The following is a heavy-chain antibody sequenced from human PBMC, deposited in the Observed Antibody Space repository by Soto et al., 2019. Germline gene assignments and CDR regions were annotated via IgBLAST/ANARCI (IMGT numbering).Heavy chain of an antibody. Sequence: SVKVSCKASGGTFSSYAISWVRQAPGQGLEWMGGIIPIFGTANYAQKFQGRVTITADESTSTAYMELSSLRSEDTAVYYCARAPIFLYGDPAPYYFDYWGQGTLVTVSS. D-gene: IGHD4-17*01. V-gene: IGHV1-69*13. CDR3: ARAPIFLYGDPAPYYFDY. CDR1: GGTFSSYA. CDR2: IIPIFGTA. J-gene: IGHJ4*02.